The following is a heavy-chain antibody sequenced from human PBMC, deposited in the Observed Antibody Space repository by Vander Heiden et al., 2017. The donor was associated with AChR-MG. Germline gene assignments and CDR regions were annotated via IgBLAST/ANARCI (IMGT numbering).Heavy chain of an antibody. D-gene: IGHD3-22*01. Sequence: QVQLVESGGGVVQPGRSLRPPCAASGFTFSSYGMHWVRQAPGKGLEWVAVISYDGSNKYYADSVKGRFTISRDNSKNTLYLQMNSLRAEDTAVYYCAKAHYYDSSGLTFDYWGQGTLVTVSS. CDR3: AKAHYYDSSGLTFDY. CDR1: GFTFSSYG. CDR2: ISYDGSNK. J-gene: IGHJ4*02. V-gene: IGHV3-30*18.